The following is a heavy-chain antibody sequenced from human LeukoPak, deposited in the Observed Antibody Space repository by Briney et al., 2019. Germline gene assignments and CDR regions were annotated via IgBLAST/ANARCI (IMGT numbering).Heavy chain of an antibody. V-gene: IGHV3-74*03. CDR1: GITLSDYW. J-gene: IGHJ6*02. CDR2: IESDGTRT. Sequence: GGSLRLSCAASGITLSDYWMYWVRQGPGKGLVHVSRIESDGTRTVYADSVKSRFTISRDNAKNTMYLQMNSLRAEDTAVYYCVRGGHKLDIETSRYYYGLDVWGQGTTVTVSS. D-gene: IGHD2-2*03. CDR3: VRGGHKLDIETSRYYYGLDV.